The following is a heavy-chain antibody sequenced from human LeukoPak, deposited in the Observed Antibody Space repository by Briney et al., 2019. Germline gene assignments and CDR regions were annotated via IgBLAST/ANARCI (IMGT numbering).Heavy chain of an antibody. Sequence: SETLSLTCAVYGGSFSGYYWGWIRQPPGKGLEWIGSIYHSGSTYYNPSLKSRVTISVDTSKNQFSLKLSSVTAADTAVYYCARDQLRFDFWSGYTYDAFDIWGQGTMVTVSS. CDR2: IYHSGST. CDR1: GGSFSGYY. CDR3: ARDQLRFDFWSGYTYDAFDI. J-gene: IGHJ3*02. D-gene: IGHD3-3*01. V-gene: IGHV4-38-2*02.